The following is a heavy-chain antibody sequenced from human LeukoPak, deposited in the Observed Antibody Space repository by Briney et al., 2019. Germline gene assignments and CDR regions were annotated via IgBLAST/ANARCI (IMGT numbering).Heavy chain of an antibody. D-gene: IGHD2-2*01. V-gene: IGHV4-34*01. CDR2: INHSGST. Sequence: PSETLSLTCAVYGGSFSGYYWSWIRQPPGKGLEWIGEINHSGSTNYNPSLKSRVTISVDTSKNQFSLKLSSVTAADTAVYYCARRGPPYQLLGNYFDYWGQGTLVTVSS. J-gene: IGHJ4*02. CDR1: GGSFSGYY. CDR3: ARRGPPYQLLGNYFDY.